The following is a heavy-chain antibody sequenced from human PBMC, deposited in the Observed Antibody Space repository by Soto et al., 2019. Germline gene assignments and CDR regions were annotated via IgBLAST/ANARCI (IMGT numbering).Heavy chain of an antibody. V-gene: IGHV3-48*02. CDR3: VRGVVVVVGSTAENFDH. CDR2: ISYSGETK. Sequence: GALRLSCVTSGFTFTKYSMNWVRQAPGKGLEWVSYISYSGETKYYADSLKGRYAISRDDAKNSVYLQMNSLRDEDTAFYYCVRGVVVVVGSTAENFDHWGQGTLVTVSS. J-gene: IGHJ4*02. D-gene: IGHD2-15*01. CDR1: GFTFTKYS.